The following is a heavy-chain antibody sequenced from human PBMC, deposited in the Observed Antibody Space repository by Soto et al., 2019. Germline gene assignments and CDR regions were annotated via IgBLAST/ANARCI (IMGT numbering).Heavy chain of an antibody. Sequence: GGSLRLSCAASGFTSSSYAMSWVRQAPGKGLEWVSAISGSGSNTYYADSVKGRFTISRDNSKNTLFLQMNSLRAEDTAVYYCAKALRYFDWLVRPWNAMHVWGQGTTLTVSS. CDR3: AKALRYFDWLVRPWNAMHV. D-gene: IGHD3-9*01. J-gene: IGHJ6*02. V-gene: IGHV3-23*01. CDR2: ISGSGSNT. CDR1: GFTSSSYA.